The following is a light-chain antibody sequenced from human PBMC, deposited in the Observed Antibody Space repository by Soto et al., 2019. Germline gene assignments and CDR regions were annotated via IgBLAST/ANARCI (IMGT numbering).Light chain of an antibody. V-gene: IGLV2-14*01. Sequence: QSALTQPASVSGSPGQSITISCTGTSSDVGAYNYDSWYQQYPGEAPKVIIYDVSHRPAGVSNRFSGSKSGNTASLTISGLQTQDEADYYCSSYTSATTYVFGTGNKLTVL. CDR3: SSYTSATTYV. CDR2: DVS. J-gene: IGLJ1*01. CDR1: SSDVGAYNY.